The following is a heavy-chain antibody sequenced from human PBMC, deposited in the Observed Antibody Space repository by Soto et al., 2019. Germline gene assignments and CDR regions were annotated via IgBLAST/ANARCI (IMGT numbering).Heavy chain of an antibody. CDR2: IYYSGST. CDR3: ARPRLRSREDDALDI. CDR1: GGSISSYY. J-gene: IGHJ3*02. D-gene: IGHD5-12*01. V-gene: IGHV4-59*01. Sequence: SETLSLTCPVSGGSISSYYWSWIRQPPGKGLEWIGYIYYSGSTNYNPSLKSRVTISVDTSKNQFSLKLSSVTAADTAVYYCARPRLRSREDDALDIWGQGTMVTVSS.